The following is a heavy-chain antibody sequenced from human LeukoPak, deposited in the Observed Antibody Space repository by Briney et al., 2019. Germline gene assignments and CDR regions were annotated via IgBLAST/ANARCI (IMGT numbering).Heavy chain of an antibody. D-gene: IGHD3-9*01. Sequence: SETLSLTCTVSGVSISSYYWSWIRQPPGKGLEWIGYIYYSGSTNYNPSLKSRVTISVDTSKNQFSLKLSSVTAADTAVYYCARDSLTGYYEYWGQGTLVTVSS. CDR3: ARDSLTGYYEY. V-gene: IGHV4-59*01. CDR2: IYYSGST. J-gene: IGHJ4*02. CDR1: GVSISSYY.